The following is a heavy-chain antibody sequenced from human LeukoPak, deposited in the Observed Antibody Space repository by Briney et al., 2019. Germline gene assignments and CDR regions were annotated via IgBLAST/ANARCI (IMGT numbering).Heavy chain of an antibody. Sequence: GGSLRLSCAASGFTLSSYGMSWVRQAPGKGLEWVSAISGSGGSTYYADSVKGRFTISRDNSKNTLYLQMNSLRAEDTAVYYCAKAENYYDSSGYPWDWGQGTLVTVSS. V-gene: IGHV3-23*01. CDR1: GFTLSSYG. CDR3: AKAENYYDSSGYPWD. D-gene: IGHD3-22*01. CDR2: ISGSGGST. J-gene: IGHJ4*02.